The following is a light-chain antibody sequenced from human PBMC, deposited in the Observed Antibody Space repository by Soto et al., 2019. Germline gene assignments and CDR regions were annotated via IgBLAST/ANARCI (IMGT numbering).Light chain of an antibody. Sequence: DIVMTQSPDSLAVSLGERATINCKSSQSGLYRSNNKNHLAWYQQKPGQPPKLLIYWSSTRESGVPDRFSGSGSGTDFTLTISSLQAEDVAVYYCQQYYSTPLTFGGGTKVEIK. CDR3: QQYYSTPLT. V-gene: IGKV4-1*01. J-gene: IGKJ4*01. CDR2: WSS. CDR1: QSGLYRSNNKNH.